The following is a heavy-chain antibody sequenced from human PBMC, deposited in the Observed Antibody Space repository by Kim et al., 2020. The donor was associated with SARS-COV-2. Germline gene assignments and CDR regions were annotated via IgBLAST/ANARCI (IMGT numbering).Heavy chain of an antibody. CDR1: GFTFIDAW. V-gene: IGHV3-15*01. J-gene: IGHJ4*02. CDR2: IKSKTDGGTT. D-gene: IGHD5-12*01. Sequence: GGSLRLSCAASGFTFIDAWMSWVRQVPGKGLEWVVLIKSKTDGGTTDYAAPVKGRFTISRDVSQNTLYLQMNSLKTEDTAIYYCTTMASASFDYWGQGTLVTVSP. CDR3: TTMASASFDY.